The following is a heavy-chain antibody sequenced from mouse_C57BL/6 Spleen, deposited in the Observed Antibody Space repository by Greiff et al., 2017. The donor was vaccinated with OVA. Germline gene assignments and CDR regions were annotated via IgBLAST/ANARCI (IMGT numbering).Heavy chain of an antibody. Sequence: VQLKESGPGLVKPSQSLSLTCSVTGYSITSGYYWNWIRQFPGNKLEWMGYISYDGSNNYNPSLKNRISITRDTSKNQFFLKLNSVTTEDTATYYCAGNSYFDYWGQGTTLTVSS. V-gene: IGHV3-6*01. CDR3: AGNSYFDY. J-gene: IGHJ2*01. CDR1: GYSITSGYY. CDR2: ISYDGSN.